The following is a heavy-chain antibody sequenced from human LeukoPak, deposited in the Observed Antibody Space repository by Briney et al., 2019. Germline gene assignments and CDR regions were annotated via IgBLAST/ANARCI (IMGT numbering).Heavy chain of an antibody. V-gene: IGHV4-59*01. Sequence: SETLSLTCTVSGDSLSLYYWNWVRQAPGKGLEGIGYIYYSGSTNYNPSLKSRLTISVDTSTNQFSLEVTSVTPADTAVYYCARDVIRGWFPTRYYGMGVWGKGTTVTVSS. CDR1: GDSLSLYY. J-gene: IGHJ6*04. CDR2: IYYSGST. CDR3: ARDVIRGWFPTRYYGMGV. D-gene: IGHD6-19*01.